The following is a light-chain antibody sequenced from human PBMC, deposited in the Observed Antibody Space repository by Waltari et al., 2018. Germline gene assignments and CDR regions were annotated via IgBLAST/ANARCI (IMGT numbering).Light chain of an antibody. CDR3: QQYQTFRT. Sequence: IQMTQSPSTLSASVGDRVTITCRVSQTISTWLAWYQHKPGQAPKLLIYDASTVQSGVRSRFSGSGYGKEFSLTISTLQPDDFATYYCQQYQTFRTFGRGTRVELK. J-gene: IGKJ1*01. V-gene: IGKV1-5*01. CDR1: QTISTW. CDR2: DAS.